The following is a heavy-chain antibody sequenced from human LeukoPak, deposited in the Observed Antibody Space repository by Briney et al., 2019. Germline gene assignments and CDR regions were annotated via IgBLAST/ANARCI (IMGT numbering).Heavy chain of an antibody. V-gene: IGHV4-61*02. CDR3: ARHYYDSSGYYPRHYYYYYMDV. J-gene: IGHJ6*03. CDR2: IYTSGST. CDR1: GASISSGNYY. Sequence: PSQTLSLTCTVSGASISSGNYYWSWIRQPAGKGLEWIGRIYTSGSTKYNPSLKSRATISVDTSKNQFSLKLSSVTAADTAVYYCARHYYDSSGYYPRHYYYYYMDVWGKGTTVTISS. D-gene: IGHD3-22*01.